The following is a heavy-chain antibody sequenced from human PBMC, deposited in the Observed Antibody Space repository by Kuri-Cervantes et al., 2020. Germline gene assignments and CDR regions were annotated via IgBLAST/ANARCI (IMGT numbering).Heavy chain of an antibody. D-gene: IGHD6-13*01. J-gene: IGHJ5*02. Sequence: SETLSLTCTVSGGSISSGGYYWSWIRQPPGKGLEWIGSIYYRGTTYYNPSLKSRVTISVDTSKSQFSLKLSSVTAADTAVYYCARGSSWYRDWFDPWGQGTLVTVSS. CDR2: IYYRGTT. V-gene: IGHV4-39*07. CDR3: ARGSSWYRDWFDP. CDR1: GGSISSGGYY.